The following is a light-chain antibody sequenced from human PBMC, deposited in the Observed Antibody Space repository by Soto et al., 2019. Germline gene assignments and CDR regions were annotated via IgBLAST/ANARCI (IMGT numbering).Light chain of an antibody. CDR1: QSVSSN. CDR3: QQYNNWPLT. CDR2: GAS. V-gene: IGKV3-15*01. J-gene: IGKJ2*01. Sequence: EIVMTQSPATLSVSPGERATLSCRASQSVSSNLAWYQQKPGQAPRLLIYGASTRATGIPARFSGSGSGTEFTLTISSLQSEDFAFYYFQQYNNWPLTFGQGTKLEIK.